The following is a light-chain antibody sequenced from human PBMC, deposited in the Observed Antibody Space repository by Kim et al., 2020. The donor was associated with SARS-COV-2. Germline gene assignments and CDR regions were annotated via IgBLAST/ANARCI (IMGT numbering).Light chain of an antibody. CDR2: DAI. CDR3: LQHRSFPYT. CDR1: QDIRSD. V-gene: IGKV1-17*01. J-gene: IGKJ2*01. Sequence: SAYGGDRVTITCRASQDIRSDLVWFEQKPGKAPKRLIYDAISLESGVPSRFSGSGSGTEFTLTINSLRPEDFTTYYCLQHRSFPYTFGRGTKLEI.